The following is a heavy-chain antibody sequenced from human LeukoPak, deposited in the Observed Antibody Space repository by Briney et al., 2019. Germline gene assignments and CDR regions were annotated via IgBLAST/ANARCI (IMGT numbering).Heavy chain of an antibody. CDR2: ISGGSTYI. D-gene: IGHD2-8*02. Sequence: GGSLRLSCAASGFIFTNYNLNWVRQAPGKGLEWISSISGGSTYIYYADSVRGRFTISRDNAKNSLYLQMNSLRGEDTALYYCARDDVTTNGGVIADSRLFDIWGQGTIVTVSS. V-gene: IGHV3-21*01. CDR1: GFIFTNYN. CDR3: ARDDVTTNGGVIADSRLFDI. J-gene: IGHJ3*02.